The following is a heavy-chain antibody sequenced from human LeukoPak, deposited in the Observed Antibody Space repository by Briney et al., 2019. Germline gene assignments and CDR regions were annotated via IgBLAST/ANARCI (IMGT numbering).Heavy chain of an antibody. CDR2: ISGSGGST. J-gene: IGHJ3*02. D-gene: IGHD1-1*01. CDR3: AKDFIGNVADAFDI. Sequence: GGSLKLSCAASGFTFSSYAMSWVRQAPGKGLEWVSAISGSGGSTYYADSVKGRFTISRDNSRNTLYLQMNSLRAGDTAVYFCAKDFIGNVADAFDIWGQGTMVTVSS. V-gene: IGHV3-23*01. CDR1: GFTFSSYA.